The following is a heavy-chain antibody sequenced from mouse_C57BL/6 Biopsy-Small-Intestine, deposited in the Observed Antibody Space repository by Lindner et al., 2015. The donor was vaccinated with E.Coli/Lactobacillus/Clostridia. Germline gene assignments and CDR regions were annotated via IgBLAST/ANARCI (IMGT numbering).Heavy chain of an antibody. J-gene: IGHJ3*01. V-gene: IGHV1-66*01. CDR1: GYSFTSYY. CDR2: IYPGSGNT. D-gene: IGHD2-5*01. CDR3: ARDDYSNSWFAY. Sequence: VQLQESGPELVKPGASVKISCKASGYSFTSYYIHWVKQRPGQGLEWIGWIYPGSGNTKYNEKFKGKATLTADTSSSTAYMQLSSLTSEDSAVYYCARDDYSNSWFAYWGQGTLVTVSA.